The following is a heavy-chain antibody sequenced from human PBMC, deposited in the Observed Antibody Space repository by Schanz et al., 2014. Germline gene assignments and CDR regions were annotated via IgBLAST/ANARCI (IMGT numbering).Heavy chain of an antibody. D-gene: IGHD2-15*01. J-gene: IGHJ6*02. CDR2: ISGTTTYT. CDR1: GFTVSSNH. V-gene: IGHV3-11*05. Sequence: GQLAESGGGLVQPGGSLRLSCAVSGFTVSSNHMSWVRQAPGKGLEWVSYISGTTTYTNYADSVKGRFTISRDNAKNSLYLQMNSLRAEDTAVYYCAKARRKSNCSGGRCFHYSYYGMDVWGQGTTXTVSS. CDR3: AKARRKSNCSGGRCFHYSYYGMDV.